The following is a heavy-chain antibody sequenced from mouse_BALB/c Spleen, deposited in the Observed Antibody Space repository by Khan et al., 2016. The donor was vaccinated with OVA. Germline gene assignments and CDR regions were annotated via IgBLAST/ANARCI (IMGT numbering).Heavy chain of an antibody. J-gene: IGHJ2*01. CDR1: GYSITRGYG. Sequence: EVKLEESGPGLVKPSQSLSLTCTVTGYSITRGYGWNWIRQFPGNNLEWLGYISYSGSTNYNPSLKSRISITRDTSKNQFFLQLNSVTTEDTATYYCARTARIKYWGQGTTLTVSS. V-gene: IGHV3-2*02. CDR3: ARTARIKY. D-gene: IGHD1-2*01. CDR2: ISYSGST.